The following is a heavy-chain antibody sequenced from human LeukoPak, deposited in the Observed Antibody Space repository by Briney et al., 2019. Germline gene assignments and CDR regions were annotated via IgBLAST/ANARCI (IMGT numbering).Heavy chain of an antibody. CDR3: AKEGDYYGSGSYRDGFDI. CDR2: ISSTGTDI. Sequence: GGSLRLSCAVSGFTFSTHNMNWVRQAPGKGLEWVSSISSTGTDINYADSVKGRFTISRDNAKNSLYLEMNSLRAEDSAVYYCAKEGDYYGSGSYRDGFDIWGQGTRATVSS. CDR1: GFTFSTHN. V-gene: IGHV3-21*06. J-gene: IGHJ3*02. D-gene: IGHD3-10*01.